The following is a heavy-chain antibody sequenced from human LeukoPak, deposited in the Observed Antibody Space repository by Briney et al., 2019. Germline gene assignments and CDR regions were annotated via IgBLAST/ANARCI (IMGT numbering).Heavy chain of an antibody. CDR1: GFTFRDYY. Sequence: PGGSLRLSCAASGFTFRDYYMTWIRQAPGKGLEWISYISRSGDTLYYADSVEGRFTISRDNAKNSVFLQMNSLRAEDTAVYYCAREVIISPDYYYYGLDVWGQGTTVTVSS. D-gene: IGHD3-9*01. J-gene: IGHJ6*02. CDR3: AREVIISPDYYYYGLDV. CDR2: ISRSGDTL. V-gene: IGHV3-11*01.